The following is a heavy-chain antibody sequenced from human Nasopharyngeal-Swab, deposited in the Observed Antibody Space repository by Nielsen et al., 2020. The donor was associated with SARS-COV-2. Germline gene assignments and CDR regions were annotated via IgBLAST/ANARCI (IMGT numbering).Heavy chain of an antibody. CDR2: IWYDGSNK. V-gene: IGHV3-33*01. D-gene: IGHD4-17*01. CDR3: ARDTVDYGDYGVDY. CDR1: GFTFSSYG. Sequence: GESLKISCAASGFTFSSYGMHWVRQAPGKGLEWVAVIWYDGSNKYYADSVKGRFTISRDNSKNTLYLQMNSLRAEDTAVYYCARDTVDYGDYGVDYWGQGTLVTVSS. J-gene: IGHJ4*02.